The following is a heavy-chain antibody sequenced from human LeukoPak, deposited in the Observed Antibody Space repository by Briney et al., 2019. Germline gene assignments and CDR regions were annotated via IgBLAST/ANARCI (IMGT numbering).Heavy chain of an antibody. Sequence: GASVKVSCKASGYTFTSYGISWVRQAPGQGLEWMGWISAYNGNTNYAQKLQGRVTMTTDTSTSTAYMELRSLRSDDTAVYYCARGSYSSSWFNRYYYYYMDVWGKGTTVTISS. J-gene: IGHJ6*03. CDR2: ISAYNGNT. CDR3: ARGSYSSSWFNRYYYYYMDV. D-gene: IGHD6-13*01. V-gene: IGHV1-18*01. CDR1: GYTFTSYG.